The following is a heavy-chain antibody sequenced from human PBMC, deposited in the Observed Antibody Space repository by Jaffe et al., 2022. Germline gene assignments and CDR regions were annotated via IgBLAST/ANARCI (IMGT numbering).Heavy chain of an antibody. Sequence: EVQLVESGGGLVQPGGSLRLSCAASGFTVSSNYMSWVRQAPGKGLEWVSVIYSGGSTYYADSVKGRFTISRDNSKNTLYLQMNSLRAEDTAVYYCARDWYYYGSGSYYTDWGQGTLVTVSS. V-gene: IGHV3-66*02. J-gene: IGHJ4*02. CDR3: ARDWYYYGSGSYYTD. CDR1: GFTVSSNY. D-gene: IGHD3-10*01. CDR2: IYSGGST.